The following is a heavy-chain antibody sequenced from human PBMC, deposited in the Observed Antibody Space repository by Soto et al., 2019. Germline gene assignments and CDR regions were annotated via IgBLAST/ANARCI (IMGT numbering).Heavy chain of an antibody. J-gene: IGHJ4*02. CDR1: GLTFSNYG. V-gene: IGHV3-33*06. CDR3: ANWGGSDSIDFFFAGRFDY. D-gene: IGHD3-22*01. Sequence: QVQLVESGGGVVQPGRSLRLSCEAAGLTFSNYGMHWVRQAPGKGLEWVAVIWCDGNKKYYADPVKGRFTTSRDNSRNTLYLQMNSLGPEDTAVYYCANWGGSDSIDFFFAGRFDYWGQGTLVTVSS. CDR2: IWCDGNKK.